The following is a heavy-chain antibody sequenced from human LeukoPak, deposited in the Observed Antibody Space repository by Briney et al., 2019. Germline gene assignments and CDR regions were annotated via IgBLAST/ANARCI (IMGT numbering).Heavy chain of an antibody. CDR3: ARSRTVAGTWGGYLDY. D-gene: IGHD6-19*01. V-gene: IGHV1-46*01. Sequence: ASVKVSRKASGYTFTSYYIHWVRQAPGQGLEWMGIIKPSGVGSTTYAQKFQGRVTMTRDMSTSTVYMELSSLRSDDTAVYYCARSRTVAGTWGGYLDYWGQGTLVTVSS. CDR2: IKPSGVGST. J-gene: IGHJ4*02. CDR1: GYTFTSYY.